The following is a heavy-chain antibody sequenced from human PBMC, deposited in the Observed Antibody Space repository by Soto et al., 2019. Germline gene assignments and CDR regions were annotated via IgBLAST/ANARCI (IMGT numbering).Heavy chain of an antibody. V-gene: IGHV3-23*01. D-gene: IGHD2-2*01. CDR1: GFSFGTYT. J-gene: IGHJ6*02. CDR3: ARDRGRIVPAAYYYYGMDV. CDR2: LSDSVGTT. Sequence: GGSLRLSCAVSGFSFGTYTVNWVRQAPGMGLEWVSGLSDSVGTTHYAYSVKGRFTISRDKSKNSLYLQMNSLRAEDTAVYYCARDRGRIVPAAYYYYGMDVWGQGTTVTV.